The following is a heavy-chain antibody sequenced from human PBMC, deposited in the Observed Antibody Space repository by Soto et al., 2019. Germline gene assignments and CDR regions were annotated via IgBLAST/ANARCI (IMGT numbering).Heavy chain of an antibody. V-gene: IGHV3-11*01. J-gene: IGHJ6*03. CDR3: ARDVPYCSGGSCGRNYYYYYMDV. D-gene: IGHD2-15*01. CDR2: ISSSGSTI. Sequence: GGSLRLSCAASGFTFSDYYMSWIRQAPGKGLEWVSYISSSGSTIYYADSVKGRFTISRDNAKNSLYLQMNSLRAEDTAVYYCARDVPYCSGGSCGRNYYYYYMDVWGKGTTVTVSS. CDR1: GFTFSDYY.